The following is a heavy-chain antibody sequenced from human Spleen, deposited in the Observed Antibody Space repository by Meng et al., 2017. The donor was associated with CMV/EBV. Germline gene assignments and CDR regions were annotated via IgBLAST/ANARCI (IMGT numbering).Heavy chain of an antibody. V-gene: IGHV4-39*01. Sequence: SETLSLTCTVSGGAISSSSYYWGWIRQPPGMGLEWIGSIHYSENTYCNPSLKSRVTISVDTSKNQFSLKLSSVTATDTAVYYCASPRGYYGSGSPCYFDYWGQGTLVTVSS. J-gene: IGHJ4*02. CDR2: IHYSENT. CDR3: ASPRGYYGSGSPCYFDY. CDR1: GGAISSSSYY. D-gene: IGHD3-10*01.